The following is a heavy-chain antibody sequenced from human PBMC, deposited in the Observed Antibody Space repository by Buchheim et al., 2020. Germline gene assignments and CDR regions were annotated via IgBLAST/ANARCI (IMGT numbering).Heavy chain of an antibody. Sequence: QVQLVESGGGVVQPGRSLRLSCAASGFTFSSYAMHWVRQAPGKGLEWVAVISYDGSNEYYADSVKGRFTISRDNSKNTLYLQMNSLRAEDTAVYYCARAGGGSYYFWFDPWGQGTL. V-gene: IGHV3-30-3*01. D-gene: IGHD1-26*01. CDR3: ARAGGGSYYFWFDP. CDR2: ISYDGSNE. J-gene: IGHJ5*02. CDR1: GFTFSSYA.